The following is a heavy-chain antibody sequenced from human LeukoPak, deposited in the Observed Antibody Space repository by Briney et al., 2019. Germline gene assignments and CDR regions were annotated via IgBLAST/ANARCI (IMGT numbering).Heavy chain of an antibody. V-gene: IGHV3-30*18. Sequence: GRSLRLSCAASGFTFSSYGMHWVRQAPGKGLEWVAVISYDGSNKYYADSVKGRFTISRDNSKNTLYLQMNSLRAEDTAVYYCAKNCYGRRSFDYWGQGTLVTVSS. J-gene: IGHJ4*02. D-gene: IGHD2-2*01. CDR1: GFTFSSYG. CDR2: ISYDGSNK. CDR3: AKNCYGRRSFDY.